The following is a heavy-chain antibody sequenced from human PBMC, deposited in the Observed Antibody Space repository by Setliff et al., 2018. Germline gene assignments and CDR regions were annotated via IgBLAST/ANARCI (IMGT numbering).Heavy chain of an antibody. Sequence: SETLSLTCTVSGGPISSYFWSWIRQPPGKGLEWIGYISHLGITSYNPSLKSRATISVDTSKSQFSLKLSSVSAADTAAYYCARHATYYYGSGNLPFDSWGQGTLVTVSS. D-gene: IGHD3-10*01. J-gene: IGHJ4*02. CDR2: ISHLGIT. CDR1: GGPISSYF. CDR3: ARHATYYYGSGNLPFDS. V-gene: IGHV4-59*08.